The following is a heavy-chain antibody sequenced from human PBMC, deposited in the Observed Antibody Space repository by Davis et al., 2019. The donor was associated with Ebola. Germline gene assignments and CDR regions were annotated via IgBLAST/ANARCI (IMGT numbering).Heavy chain of an antibody. CDR1: GYSINRGFT. V-gene: IGHV4-38-2*02. J-gene: IGHJ4*02. CDR3: ARDYVY. CDR2: IYHSGST. Sequence: SETLSLTCALSGYSINRGFTWGWIRQPPGKGLEWIGSIYHSGSTNYSPSLKSRVTISAGTSKNQFSLRLKSVTAADTAMYYCARDYVYWGQGILVTVSS. D-gene: IGHD2-8*01.